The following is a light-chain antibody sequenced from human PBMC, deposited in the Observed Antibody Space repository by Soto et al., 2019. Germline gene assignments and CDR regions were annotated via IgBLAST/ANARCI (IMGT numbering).Light chain of an antibody. CDR1: QSVSSSY. CDR2: GAS. V-gene: IGKV3-20*01. J-gene: IGKJ2*01. CDR3: QQYGSSSYT. Sequence: EIVLTQSPGTLSLSPGERATLSCRASQSVSSSYLAWYQQKPGQAPRLLIYGASSRATGIPDRFSGSGSGTDFTLTICRREPEDFAVYYCQQYGSSSYTLGQGTKLEIK.